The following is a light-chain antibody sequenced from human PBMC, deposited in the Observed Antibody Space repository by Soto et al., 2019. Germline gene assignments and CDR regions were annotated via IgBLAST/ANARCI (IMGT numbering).Light chain of an antibody. CDR3: MQSIQLPLT. V-gene: IGKV2D-29*01. J-gene: IGKJ5*01. CDR2: EVS. CDR1: QSLLHSDGKTY. Sequence: DIVMTQTPLSLSVTPGQPASISCKSSQSLLHSDGKTYLYWYLQKPSQPLQLLIYEVSNLFSGVPDRFSGSGSGSDFALKISRVEGDDVGVYYCMQSIQLPLTFGQVTRLEIK.